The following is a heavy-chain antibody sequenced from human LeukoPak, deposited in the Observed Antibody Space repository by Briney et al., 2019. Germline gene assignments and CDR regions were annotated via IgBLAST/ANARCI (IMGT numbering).Heavy chain of an antibody. CDR1: GYTFTSYY. D-gene: IGHD2-15*01. Sequence: ASVKVSCKASGYTFTSYYMHWVRQAPGQGLEWMGGFDPEDGETIYAQKFQGRVTMTEDTSTDTAYMELSSLRSEDTAVYYCATGARLGSGVLHAYFDYWGQGTLVTVSS. CDR3: ATGARLGSGVLHAYFDY. J-gene: IGHJ4*02. V-gene: IGHV1-24*01. CDR2: FDPEDGET.